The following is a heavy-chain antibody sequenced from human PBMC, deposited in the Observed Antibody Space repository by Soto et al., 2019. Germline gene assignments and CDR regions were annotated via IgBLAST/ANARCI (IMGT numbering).Heavy chain of an antibody. CDR2: ISYDGSNK. CDR1: GFTFSSYA. V-gene: IGHV3-30-3*01. D-gene: IGHD1-26*01. J-gene: IGHJ4*02. CDR3: ARDEWELLHVFEY. Sequence: GGSLRLSCAASGFTFSSYAMHCVRQAPGKGLEWLAVISYDGSNKYYADSVKGRFTISRDNSKNTLYLQMNSLRAEDTAVYYCARDEWELLHVFEYWGQGTLVTVSS.